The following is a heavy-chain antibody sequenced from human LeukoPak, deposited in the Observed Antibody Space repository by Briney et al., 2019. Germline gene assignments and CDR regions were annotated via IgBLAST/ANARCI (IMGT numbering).Heavy chain of an antibody. CDR2: ISSSGSTI. Sequence: TGGSLRLSCAASGFTFSGYEMNWVRQAPGKGLEWVSYISSSGSTIYYADSVKGRFTISGDNAKNSLYLQMNSPRAEDTAVYYCAREEGTPYFDYWGQGTLVTVSS. J-gene: IGHJ4*02. CDR3: AREEGTPYFDY. V-gene: IGHV3-48*03. D-gene: IGHD3-10*01. CDR1: GFTFSGYE.